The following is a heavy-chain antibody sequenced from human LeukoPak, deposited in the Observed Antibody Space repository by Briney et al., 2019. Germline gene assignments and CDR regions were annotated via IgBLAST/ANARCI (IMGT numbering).Heavy chain of an antibody. V-gene: IGHV3-48*04. J-gene: IGHJ6*02. Sequence: GGSLRLSCAASGFTFSSYSMNWVRQAPGKGLEWVSYISSSSSTIYYADSVKGRFTISRDNAKNSLYLQMNSLRAEDTAVYYCARDLKKSTGRSRSYYYGMDVWGQGTTVTVSS. D-gene: IGHD1-14*01. CDR2: ISSSSSTI. CDR3: ARDLKKSTGRSRSYYYGMDV. CDR1: GFTFSSYS.